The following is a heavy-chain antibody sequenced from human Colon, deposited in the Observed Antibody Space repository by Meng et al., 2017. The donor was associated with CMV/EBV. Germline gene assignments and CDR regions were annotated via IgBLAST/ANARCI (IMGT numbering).Heavy chain of an antibody. Sequence: ETLSLTCAASGFTVSSNYMSWVRQAPGKGLEWVSSITWNGGTINYADSVKGRFTISRDNAKRSLFLQMNSLKVEDTALYYCVKDVRSGATRDFDYWGQGTLVTVSS. CDR2: ITWNGGTI. CDR1: GFTVSSNY. D-gene: IGHD3-10*02. J-gene: IGHJ4*02. V-gene: IGHV3-20*04. CDR3: VKDVRSGATRDFDY.